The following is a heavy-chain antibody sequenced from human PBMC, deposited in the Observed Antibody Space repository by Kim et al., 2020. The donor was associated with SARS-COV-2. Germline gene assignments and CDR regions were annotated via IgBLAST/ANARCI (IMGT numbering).Heavy chain of an antibody. V-gene: IGHV1-3*01. Sequence: SQKFQGRVTITRDTSASTAYMELSSLGSEDTAVYYCARGYCSSTSCHWDIWGQGTMVTVSS. D-gene: IGHD2-2*01. J-gene: IGHJ3*02. CDR3: ARGYCSSTSCHWDI.